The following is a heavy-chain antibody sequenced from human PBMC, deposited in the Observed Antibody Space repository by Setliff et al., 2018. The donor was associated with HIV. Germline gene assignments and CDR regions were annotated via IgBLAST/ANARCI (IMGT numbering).Heavy chain of an antibody. CDR3: ATSLITVPPDAFDI. J-gene: IGHJ3*02. D-gene: IGHD4-4*01. CDR2: IYHNGNT. CDR1: GGSTSSSSYY. Sequence: SSETLSLTCTVAGGSTSSSSYYWGWIRQPPGMGLEWIASIYHNGNTYYNPSLKSRVTMSVDTSKNQFSLKLSSVTAADTAVYYCATSLITVPPDAFDIWGQGTMDTVSS. V-gene: IGHV4-39*07.